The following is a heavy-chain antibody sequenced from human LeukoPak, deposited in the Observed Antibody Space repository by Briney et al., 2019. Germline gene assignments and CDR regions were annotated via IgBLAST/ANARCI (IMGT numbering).Heavy chain of an antibody. CDR2: ISYDGSNK. J-gene: IGHJ5*02. Sequence: GRSLRLSCAASGFTFSSYAMHWVRQAPGKELEWVAVISYDGSNKYYADSVKGRFTISRDNSKNTLYLQMNSLRAEDTAVYYCARGAIARNWFDPWGQGTLVTVSS. D-gene: IGHD2-21*01. CDR1: GFTFSSYA. CDR3: ARGAIARNWFDP. V-gene: IGHV3-30*04.